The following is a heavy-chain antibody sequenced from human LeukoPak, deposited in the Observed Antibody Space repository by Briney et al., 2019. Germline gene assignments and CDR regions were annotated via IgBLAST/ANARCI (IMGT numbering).Heavy chain of an antibody. CDR2: IWYDGSNK. CDR1: RFTFSSYG. Sequence: PGRSLRLSCAASRFTFSSYGMHWVRQAPGKGLEWVAVIWYDGSNKYYADSVKGRFTISRDNPKNTLYLQMNSLRAEDTAVYYCARDGGYYDSSGYYYDFDYWGQGTLVTVSS. V-gene: IGHV3-33*01. D-gene: IGHD3-22*01. J-gene: IGHJ4*02. CDR3: ARDGGYYDSSGYYYDFDY.